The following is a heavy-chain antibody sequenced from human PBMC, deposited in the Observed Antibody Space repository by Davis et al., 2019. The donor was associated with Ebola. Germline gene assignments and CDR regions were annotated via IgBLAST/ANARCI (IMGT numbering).Heavy chain of an antibody. J-gene: IGHJ4*02. V-gene: IGHV1-69*06. D-gene: IGHD3-10*01. Sequence: AASVKVSCKASGGTFSSYAISWVRQAPGQGLEWMGGIIPIFGTANYAQKFQGRVTITADKSTSTAYMELSSLRSEDTAVYYCARLGRKDYGLDYWGQGTLVTVSS. CDR1: GGTFSSYA. CDR3: ARLGRKDYGLDY. CDR2: IIPIFGTA.